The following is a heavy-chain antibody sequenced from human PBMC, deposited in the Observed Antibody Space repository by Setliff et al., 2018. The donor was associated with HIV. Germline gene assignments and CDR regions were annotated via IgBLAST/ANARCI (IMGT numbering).Heavy chain of an antibody. V-gene: IGHV3-23*01. D-gene: IGHD5-18*01. CDR2: ISSSGGTT. J-gene: IGHJ4*02. CDR1: GFTFSTYA. CDR3: AKDRVSGGLWLREPIDF. Sequence: HPGGSLRLSCAASGFTFSTYAMTWVRQAPGKGLEWVSSISSSGGTTYFADTVKGRFTISRDNSKNTLYLQMDSLRVEDTAVYYCAKDRVSGGLWLREPIDFWGQGTLVTVSS.